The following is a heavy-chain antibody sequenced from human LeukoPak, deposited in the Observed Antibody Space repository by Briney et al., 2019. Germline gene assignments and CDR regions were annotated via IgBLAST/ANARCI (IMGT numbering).Heavy chain of an antibody. Sequence: GGSLRLSCAASGFTFSGYSMNWVRQAVGKGLEWVSYISASSSSIYYADSVKGRFTISRDNAKNSLYLQMNSLRDEGTAVYYCARRAAGRPGADYFQHWGQGILVTVSS. CDR1: GFTFSGYS. CDR3: ARRAAGRPGADYFQH. J-gene: IGHJ1*01. V-gene: IGHV3-48*02. D-gene: IGHD3-10*01. CDR2: ISASSSSI.